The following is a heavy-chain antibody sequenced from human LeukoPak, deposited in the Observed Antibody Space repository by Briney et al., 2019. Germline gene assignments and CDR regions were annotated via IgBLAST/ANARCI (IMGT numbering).Heavy chain of an antibody. Sequence: GGSLRLSCAASGFTFSSYAMSWVRQAPGKGLEWVSVISSGCGTYSSDSGKGRFTISRDISKSALFLQMNSLRTEDTAVYYCVGSTRWPGFDYWGQGTLVTVSS. CDR1: GFTFSSYA. CDR3: VGSTRWPGFDY. CDR2: ISSGCGT. J-gene: IGHJ4*02. V-gene: IGHV3-23*01. D-gene: IGHD4-23*01.